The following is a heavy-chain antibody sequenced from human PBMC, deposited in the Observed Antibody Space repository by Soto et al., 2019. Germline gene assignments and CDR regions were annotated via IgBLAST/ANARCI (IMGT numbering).Heavy chain of an antibody. CDR2: ISGSGGST. J-gene: IGHJ5*02. Sequence: PGGSLRLSCAASGFTFSSYAMSWVRQAPGKGLEWVSAISGSGGSTYYADSVKGRFTISRDNSKNTLYLQMNSLRAEDTAVYYCAKDDSTSGWYIEPYNWFDPWGQGTLVTVSS. CDR1: GFTFSSYA. CDR3: AKDDSTSGWYIEPYNWFDP. D-gene: IGHD6-19*01. V-gene: IGHV3-23*01.